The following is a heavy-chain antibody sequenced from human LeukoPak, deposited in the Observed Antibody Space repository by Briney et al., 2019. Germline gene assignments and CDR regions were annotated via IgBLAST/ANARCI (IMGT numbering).Heavy chain of an antibody. Sequence: SETLSLTCTVSGGSIRSYYWSWIRQPPGKGLECIGYIYYIGSTNYNPSLKSRITISLDTSKSQFSLKLTSVTPADTAVYYCARGGIVGSRTNWFDPWGQGILVTVSS. D-gene: IGHD1-26*01. CDR2: IYYIGST. CDR1: GGSIRSYY. J-gene: IGHJ5*02. V-gene: IGHV4-59*01. CDR3: ARGGIVGSRTNWFDP.